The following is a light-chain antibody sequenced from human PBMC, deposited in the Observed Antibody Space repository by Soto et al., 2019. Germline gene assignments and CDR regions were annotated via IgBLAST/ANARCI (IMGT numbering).Light chain of an antibody. CDR1: SSNIGAGYD. CDR3: QSYDSRLSGSGVV. J-gene: IGLJ2*01. Sequence: HSVLTQPPSVSGAPGQRVTISCTGSSSNIGAGYDVHWYQQLPGTAPKLLIYGNSNRPSGVPDRFSGSKSGTSASLAITGLQAEDEADYYCQSYDSRLSGSGVVFGGGTKLTVL. CDR2: GNS. V-gene: IGLV1-40*01.